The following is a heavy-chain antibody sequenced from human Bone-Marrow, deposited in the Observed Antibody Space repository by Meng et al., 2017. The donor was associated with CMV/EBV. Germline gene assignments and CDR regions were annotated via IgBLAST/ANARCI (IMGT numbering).Heavy chain of an antibody. Sequence: SETLSLTCTVSGGSISSSSYYWGWIRQPPGKGLEWGGSIYYSGSTYYSPALKSRVTISLDTSKNHFSLKLSSVSAADTAVYYCARDFRTTVTGGGMDVWGQGTTVTVSS. CDR3: ARDFRTTVTGGGMDV. CDR1: GGSISSSSYY. V-gene: IGHV4-39*07. CDR2: IYYSGST. J-gene: IGHJ6*02. D-gene: IGHD4-11*01.